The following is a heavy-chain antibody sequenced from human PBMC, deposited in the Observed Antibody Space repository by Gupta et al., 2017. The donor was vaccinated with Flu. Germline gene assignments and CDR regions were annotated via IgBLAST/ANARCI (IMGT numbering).Heavy chain of an antibody. V-gene: IGHV4-39*01. CDR2: SVQT. D-gene: IGHD2-21*02. CDR3: VRHGGNPDGGGDCYPMDV. J-gene: IGHJ6*02. Sequence: SVQTYYKPSLKSRITISVDTSKNQFSLKLSSVTAADSAVYFCVRHGGNPDGGGDCYPMDVWGQGTTVTVS.